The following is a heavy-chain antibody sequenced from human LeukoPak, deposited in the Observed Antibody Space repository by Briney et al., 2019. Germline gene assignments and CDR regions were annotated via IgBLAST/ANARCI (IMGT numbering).Heavy chain of an antibody. CDR1: GGSISSYY. J-gene: IGHJ3*02. Sequence: PSETLSLTCTVSGGSISSYYWSWIRQPPGKGLEWIGYIYYSGSTNYNPSLKSRVTISVDTSKNQFSLKLSSVTAADTAVYYCARVPNSSGWAPLWAFDIWGQGTMVTVSS. D-gene: IGHD6-19*01. CDR3: ARVPNSSGWAPLWAFDI. CDR2: IYYSGST. V-gene: IGHV4-59*01.